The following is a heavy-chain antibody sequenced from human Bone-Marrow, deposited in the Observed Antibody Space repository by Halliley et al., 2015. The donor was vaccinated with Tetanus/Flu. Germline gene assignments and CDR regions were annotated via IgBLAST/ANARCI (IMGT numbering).Heavy chain of an antibody. J-gene: IGHJ1*01. CDR1: SGSINTFSHF. D-gene: IGHD6-25*01. Sequence: LRLSCTVSSGSINTFSHFWGWLRQSPGKGLGWIGSLSYSGNAYYNPSLQSRVTIPMDSSKNQFSLRLTSVTAAASAVYYCARHGLYVAAATLEPFQNWGQGPLVTVSS. CDR3: ARHGLYVAAATLEPFQN. V-gene: IGHV4-39*01. CDR2: LSYSGNA.